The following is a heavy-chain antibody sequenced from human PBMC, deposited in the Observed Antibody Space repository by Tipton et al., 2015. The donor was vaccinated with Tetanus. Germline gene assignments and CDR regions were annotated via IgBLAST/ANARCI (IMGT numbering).Heavy chain of an antibody. CDR1: GGSISSSNYY. CDR3: ARDRGLTTSGGIGMDV. V-gene: IGHV4-61*01. J-gene: IGHJ6*02. D-gene: IGHD4-17*01. CDR2: IYYSGST. Sequence: TLSLTCTVSGGSISSSNYYWSWIRQPPGKGLEWIGYIYYSGSTNYNPSLKSRVTISVDTSKNQFSLKLTSVTAADTAVYYCARDRGLTTSGGIGMDVWGQGTTVTVSS.